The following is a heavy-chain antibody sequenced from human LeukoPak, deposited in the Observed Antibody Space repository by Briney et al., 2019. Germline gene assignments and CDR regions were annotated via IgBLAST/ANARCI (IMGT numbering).Heavy chain of an antibody. CDR1: GFTFNKAW. Sequence: PGGSLRLSCAASGFTFNKAWMSWVRQAPGKGLEWVGRIKGKIDGGTTDYAAPVKGRFTISRDDSKNTLYLQMNSLKTEDTAVYYCTTDPYCGGDCPRNHYGVDVWGQGTTVTVSS. D-gene: IGHD2-21*02. CDR2: IKGKIDGGTT. J-gene: IGHJ6*02. V-gene: IGHV3-15*01. CDR3: TTDPYCGGDCPRNHYGVDV.